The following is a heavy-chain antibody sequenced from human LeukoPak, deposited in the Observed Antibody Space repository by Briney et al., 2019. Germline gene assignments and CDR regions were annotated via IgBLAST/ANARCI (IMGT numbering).Heavy chain of an antibody. V-gene: IGHV3-15*01. Sequence: PGGSLRLSCAASGFTFSNAWMSWVRQAPGKGLEWVGRIKSKTDGGTTDYAAPVKGRFTISRDDSKNTLYLQMNSLKTEDTAVYYCTTSGGVGATENAFDIWGQGTMVTVSS. CDR3: TTSGGVGATENAFDI. CDR1: GFTFSNAW. J-gene: IGHJ3*02. D-gene: IGHD1-26*01. CDR2: IKSKTDGGTT.